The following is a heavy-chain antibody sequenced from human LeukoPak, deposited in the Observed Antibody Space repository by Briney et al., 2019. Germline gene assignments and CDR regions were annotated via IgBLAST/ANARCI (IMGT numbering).Heavy chain of an antibody. CDR1: GFTFSSYA. CDR2: ISGSGGST. Sequence: GGSLRLSCAASGFTFSSYAMSWVRQAPGKGLEWVSAISGSGGSTYHADSVKGRFNISRDNSKNTLYLQMNSLRAEDTAVYYCAKGGYCSSTSCYGYYYYGMDVWGKGTTVTVSS. CDR3: AKGGYCSSTSCYGYYYYGMDV. J-gene: IGHJ6*04. V-gene: IGHV3-23*01. D-gene: IGHD2-2*01.